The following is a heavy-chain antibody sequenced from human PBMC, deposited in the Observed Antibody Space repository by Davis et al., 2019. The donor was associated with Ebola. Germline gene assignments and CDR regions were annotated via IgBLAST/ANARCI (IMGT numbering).Heavy chain of an antibody. CDR2: INPDGTTT. CDR3: TKDFNYENGY. D-gene: IGHD4-11*01. V-gene: IGHV3-74*03. Sequence: HTGGSLRLSCAASGFTFSNHWMHWIRQAPGQALVLVSRINPDGTTTMYADSVEGRFTISRDNAKNTLLLQMASLRAEDTAVYYCTKDFNYENGYWGQGSLVTVSS. J-gene: IGHJ4*02. CDR1: GFTFSNHW.